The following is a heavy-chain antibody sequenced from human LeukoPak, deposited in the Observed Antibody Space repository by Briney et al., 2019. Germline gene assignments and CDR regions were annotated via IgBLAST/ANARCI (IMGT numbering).Heavy chain of an antibody. CDR3: ARHERGIVVDAFDI. CDR2: IYYSGST. D-gene: IGHD3-22*01. CDR1: GGSISSYY. V-gene: IGHV4-59*08. J-gene: IGHJ3*02. Sequence: PSETLSLTCTVSGGSISSYYWSWIRQPPGKGLEWIGYIYYSGSTNYNPSLKSRVTISVDTSKNQFSLKLSSVTAADTAVYYCARHERGIVVDAFDIWGQGTMVTVSS.